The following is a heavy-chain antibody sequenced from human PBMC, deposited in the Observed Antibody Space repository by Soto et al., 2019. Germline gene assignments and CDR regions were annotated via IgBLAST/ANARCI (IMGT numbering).Heavy chain of an antibody. CDR2: IIPILGIA. CDR3: ARGRRIAAAELYFDY. J-gene: IGHJ4*02. CDR1: GGTFSSYT. Sequence: QVQLVQSGAEVKKPGSSVKVSCKASGGTFSSYTISWVRQAPGQGLEWMGRIIPILGIANYAQKFQGRVTITADKSTSTAYMELSRLRSEDTAVYYGARGRRIAAAELYFDYWGQGTLVTVSS. D-gene: IGHD6-13*01. V-gene: IGHV1-69*02.